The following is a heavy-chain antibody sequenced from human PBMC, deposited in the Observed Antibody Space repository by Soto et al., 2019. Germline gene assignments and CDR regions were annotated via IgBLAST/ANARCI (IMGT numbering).Heavy chain of an antibody. Sequence: GGSLRLSCAASGLSFNNYWMSWVRQAPGKGLEWVANIRPDGGEQHYVDSVKGRFIFSRDNAKSSVSLQMNNLRVDDTAVYYCATSSGYSYEYWGQGTLVTVSS. CDR2: IRPDGGEQ. J-gene: IGHJ4*02. V-gene: IGHV3-7*05. CDR1: GLSFNNYW. D-gene: IGHD5-18*01. CDR3: ATSSGYSYEY.